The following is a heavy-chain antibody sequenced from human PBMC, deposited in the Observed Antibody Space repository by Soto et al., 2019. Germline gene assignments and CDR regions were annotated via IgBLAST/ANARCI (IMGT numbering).Heavy chain of an antibody. J-gene: IGHJ5*02. D-gene: IGHD1-26*01. CDR3: ARVVGALGHWFDP. V-gene: IGHV1-18*01. Sequence: QVQLVQSGAEVKKPGASVKVSCKASGYTFTSYGISWVRQAPGQGLEWMGRISAYNGNTNYAQKLQGRVTMTTDTSTSTVYMELRSLRSDDTAMYYCARVVGALGHWFDPWGQGTLVTVSS. CDR2: ISAYNGNT. CDR1: GYTFTSYG.